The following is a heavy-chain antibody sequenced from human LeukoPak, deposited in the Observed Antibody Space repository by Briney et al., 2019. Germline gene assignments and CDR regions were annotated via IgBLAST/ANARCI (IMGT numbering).Heavy chain of an antibody. Sequence: GRSLRLSCAASGFTFSSYAMHWVRQAPGKGLEWVAVISYDASDEYYADSVKGRFTISRDNSKNTLYLQMHSLRAEDTAVYYCARQERMDVWGKGTTVTVSS. CDR1: GFTFSSYA. J-gene: IGHJ6*04. V-gene: IGHV3-30*04. CDR2: ISYDASDE. CDR3: ARQERMDV.